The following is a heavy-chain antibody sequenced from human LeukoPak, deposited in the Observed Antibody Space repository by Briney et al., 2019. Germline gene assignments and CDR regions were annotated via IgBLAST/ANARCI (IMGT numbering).Heavy chain of an antibody. CDR3: ARSVVVTAILDY. Sequence: PSETLSLTCTVSGGSISSYYWSWIRQPPGKGLEWIGYIYYSGSTYYNPSPKSRVTISVDTSKNQFSLKLSSVTAADTAVYYCARSVVVTAILDYWGQGTLVTVSS. CDR1: GGSISSYY. J-gene: IGHJ4*02. D-gene: IGHD2-21*02. CDR2: IYYSGST. V-gene: IGHV4-59*06.